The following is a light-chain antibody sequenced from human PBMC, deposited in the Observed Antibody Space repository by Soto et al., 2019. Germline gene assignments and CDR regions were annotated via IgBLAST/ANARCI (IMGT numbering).Light chain of an antibody. CDR3: QQSYSPGLT. J-gene: IGKJ4*01. CDR2: AAS. V-gene: IGKV1-39*01. CDR1: QSISSY. Sequence: DIQMTQSPSSLSASVGDRVTITCRASQSISSYLNWYQQKPGKAPKLLIYAASSLQSGVPPRFSGRESGTEFTLAISSLQPEDFATYYCQQSYSPGLTFGGGTEVELQ.